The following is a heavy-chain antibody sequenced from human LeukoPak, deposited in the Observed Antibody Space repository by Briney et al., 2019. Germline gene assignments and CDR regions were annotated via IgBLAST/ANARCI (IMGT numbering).Heavy chain of an antibody. CDR3: ARGRSYYDSRKDYDY. V-gene: IGHV1-18*01. CDR2: ISGYNGNT. D-gene: IGHD3-22*01. J-gene: IGHJ4*02. CDR1: GYSFSTYG. Sequence: ASVKVCCKASGYSFSTYGINWVRQAPGQGLEWMGWISGYNGNTNYPQKLQGRVTMTTDTSTSTAYMELRSLRSDDTAVYYCARGRSYYDSRKDYDYWGQGTLVTVSS.